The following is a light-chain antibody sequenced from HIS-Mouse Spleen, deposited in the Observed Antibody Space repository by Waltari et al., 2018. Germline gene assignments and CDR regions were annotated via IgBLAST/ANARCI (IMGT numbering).Light chain of an antibody. CDR3: CSYAGSSTVV. CDR2: EGS. CDR1: SSAVGSYNL. J-gene: IGLJ2*01. Sequence: QSALTQPAPVSGSPGQSITISFTGTSSAVGSYNLVPWYQQHPGKAPKLMIYEGSNRPSGVSNRFSGSKSGNTASLTISGLQAEDEADYYCCSYAGSSTVVFGGGTKLTVL. V-gene: IGLV2-23*01.